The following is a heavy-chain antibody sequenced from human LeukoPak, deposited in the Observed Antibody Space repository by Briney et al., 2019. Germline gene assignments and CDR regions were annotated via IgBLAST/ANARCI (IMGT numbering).Heavy chain of an antibody. Sequence: GGSLRLSCAASGFTVSSSYMTWVRQAPGKGLEWVSVIYSGGSTHYAGSVKGRFTISRDNSKNTVYLQMNNLRAEDTAVYHCARAPYSSSWYFDYWGQGTLVTVSS. J-gene: IGHJ4*02. CDR2: IYSGGST. CDR1: GFTVSSSY. V-gene: IGHV3-66*01. CDR3: ARAPYSSSWYFDY. D-gene: IGHD6-13*01.